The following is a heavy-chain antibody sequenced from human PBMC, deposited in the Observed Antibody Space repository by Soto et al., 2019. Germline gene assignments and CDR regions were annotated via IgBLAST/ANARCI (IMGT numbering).Heavy chain of an antibody. J-gene: IGHJ4*02. Sequence: QITLKESGPTLVKPTQTLTLTCTFSGFSLSSTRVAVGWIRQPPGKALEWLARIYWDDDKRYSPFLKSRLTLTKDTSKNQVVLTMTNMDPVDTATYYWAHSVVAGLGYYFDYWGQGTLVTVSS. CDR3: AHSVVAGLGYYFDY. D-gene: IGHD6-19*01. CDR1: GFSLSSTRVA. V-gene: IGHV2-5*02. CDR2: IYWDDDK.